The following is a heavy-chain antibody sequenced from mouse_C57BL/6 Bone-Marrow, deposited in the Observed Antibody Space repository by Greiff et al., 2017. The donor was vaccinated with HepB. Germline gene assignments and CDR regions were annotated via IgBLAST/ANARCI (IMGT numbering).Heavy chain of an antibody. CDR2: ISSGSSTI. D-gene: IGHD2-4*01. CDR1: GFTFSDYG. V-gene: IGHV5-17*01. CDR3: ARPFYDYDRYFDV. J-gene: IGHJ1*03. Sequence: DVMLVESGGGLVKPGGSLKLSCAASGFTFSDYGMHWVRQAPEKGLEWVAYISSGSSTIYYADTVKGRFTITRDNATNTLFLQMTSLRSEDTAMYYCARPFYDYDRYFDVWGTGTTVTVSS.